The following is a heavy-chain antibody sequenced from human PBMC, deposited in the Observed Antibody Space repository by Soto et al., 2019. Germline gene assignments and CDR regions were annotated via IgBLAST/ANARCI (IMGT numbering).Heavy chain of an antibody. D-gene: IGHD1-26*01. Sequence: ESGGGLVQPGGSLRLSCVVSVFPFGANAMSWVRQAPGKGLEWVSGLSNTGRRTSYAYCVKGRFNISRDNSENTVYLQMNSLRVEDTAVYYCATEMGATQGTFDNWGQGTLVTVSS. V-gene: IGHV3-23*01. CDR1: VFPFGANA. CDR2: LSNTGRRT. CDR3: ATEMGATQGTFDN. J-gene: IGHJ4*02.